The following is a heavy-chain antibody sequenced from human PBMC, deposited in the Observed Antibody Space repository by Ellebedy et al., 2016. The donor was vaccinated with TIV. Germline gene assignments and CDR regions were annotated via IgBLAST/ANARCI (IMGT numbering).Heavy chain of an antibody. J-gene: IGHJ4*02. CDR1: GFTFSNYN. CDR2: IRSTGSDK. CDR3: SRGWSTPDS. Sequence: GESLKISCVASGFTFSNYNMNWVRQSPGKGLEWVSSIRSTGSDKYYAESVKGRFTISRDNAQDTLFLQMYSLRAEDTAVYFCSRGWSTPDSWGQGTLVIVSS. D-gene: IGHD2-15*01. V-gene: IGHV3-21*06.